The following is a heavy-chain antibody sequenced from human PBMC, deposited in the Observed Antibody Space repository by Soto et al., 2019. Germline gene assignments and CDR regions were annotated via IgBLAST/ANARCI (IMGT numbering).Heavy chain of an antibody. J-gene: IGHJ4*02. CDR1: GGSFSGYY. D-gene: IGHD3-22*01. CDR3: ARPFYYDSSGYSDY. V-gene: IGHV4-34*01. Sequence: QVQLQQWGAGLLKPSETLSLTCAVYGGSFSGYYWSWIRQPPGKWLEWIGEINHSGSTNYNPSLKSRVTISVDTSKNQFSLKLSSVTAADTAVYYCARPFYYDSSGYSDYWGQGTLVTVSS. CDR2: INHSGST.